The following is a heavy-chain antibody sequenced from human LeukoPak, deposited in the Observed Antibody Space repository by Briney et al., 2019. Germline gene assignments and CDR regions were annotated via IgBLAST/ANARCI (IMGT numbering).Heavy chain of an antibody. CDR1: GFTFSSYA. CDR3: AKDLFEYYDSPLTGGY. CDR2: ISGSGGST. J-gene: IGHJ4*02. D-gene: IGHD3-22*01. Sequence: PGGSLRLSCAASGFTFSSYAMSWVRQAPGKGLEWVSAISGSGGSTYYADSVKGRFTISRDNSKNTLYLQMNSLRAEDTAVYYCAKDLFEYYDSPLTGGYWGQGTLVTVSS. V-gene: IGHV3-23*01.